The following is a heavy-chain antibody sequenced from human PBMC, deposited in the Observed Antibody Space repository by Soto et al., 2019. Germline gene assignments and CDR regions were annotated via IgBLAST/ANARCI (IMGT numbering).Heavy chain of an antibody. V-gene: IGHV3-73*01. CDR2: IRSKANSYAT. CDR3: TRHRLELRGYYYYYGMDV. D-gene: IGHD1-7*01. Sequence: PGGSLRLSCAASGFTFSSAAMHWVRQASGKGLEWVGRIRSKANSYATAYAASVKGRFTISRDDSKNTAYLQMNSLKTEDTAVYYCTRHRLELRGYYYYYGMDVCGQGPTVTVSS. CDR1: GFTFSSAA. J-gene: IGHJ6*02.